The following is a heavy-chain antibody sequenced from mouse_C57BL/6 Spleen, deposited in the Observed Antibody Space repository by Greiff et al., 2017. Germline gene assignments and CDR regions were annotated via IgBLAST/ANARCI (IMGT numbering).Heavy chain of an antibody. CDR2: INPYNGGT. CDR1: GYTFTDYY. D-gene: IGHD1-1*01. CDR3: ARGTTVVATDY. V-gene: IGHV1-19*01. J-gene: IGHJ2*01. Sequence: EVKLQQSGPVLVKPGASVKMSCKASGYTFTDYYMNWVKQSHGKSLEWIGVINPYNGGTSYNQKFKGKATLTVDKSSSTAYMEINSLTSEDSAVYYCARGTTVVATDYWGQGTTLTVSS.